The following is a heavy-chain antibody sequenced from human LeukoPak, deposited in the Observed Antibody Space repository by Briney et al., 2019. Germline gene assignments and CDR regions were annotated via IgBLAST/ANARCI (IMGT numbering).Heavy chain of an antibody. D-gene: IGHD3-3*01. CDR3: ARGAATYYDFWSGYYRDYYYYYMDV. Sequence: SETLSLXCTVSGGSISSYYWSWIRQPPGKGLESIGYIYYSGSTNYNPSLKSRVTISVDTSKNQFSLKLSSVTAADTAVYYCARGAATYYDFWSGYYRDYYYYYMDVWGKGTTVTVSS. V-gene: IGHV4-59*01. CDR1: GGSISSYY. J-gene: IGHJ6*03. CDR2: IYYSGST.